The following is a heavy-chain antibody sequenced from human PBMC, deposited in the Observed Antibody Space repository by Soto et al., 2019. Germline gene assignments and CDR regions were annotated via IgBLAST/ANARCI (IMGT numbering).Heavy chain of an antibody. CDR2: IYYSGST. CDR1: GGSISSYY. V-gene: IGHV4-59*08. J-gene: IGHJ5*02. D-gene: IGHD2-15*01. Sequence: SETLSLTCTVSGGSISSYYWSWIRQPPGKGLEWIGYIYYSGSTNYNPSLKSRVTISVDTSKNQFSLKLSSVTAADTAVYYCAGFTAYCSGGSCYADWFDPWGQGTLVTVS. CDR3: AGFTAYCSGGSCYADWFDP.